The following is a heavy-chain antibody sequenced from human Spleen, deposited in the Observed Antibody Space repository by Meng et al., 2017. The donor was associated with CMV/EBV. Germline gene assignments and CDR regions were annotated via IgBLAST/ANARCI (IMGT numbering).Heavy chain of an antibody. CDR2: INHSGST. CDR3: ARGGYCSSTSCYFAGYYYYGMDV. Sequence: GSLRLSCAVYGGSFSGYYWSWIRQPPGKGLEWMGEINHSGSTNYNPSLKSRVTISVDTSKNQFSLKLSSVTAADTAVYYCARGGYCSSTSCYFAGYYYYGMDVWGQGTTVTVSS. V-gene: IGHV4-34*01. CDR1: GGSFSGYY. J-gene: IGHJ6*02. D-gene: IGHD2-2*01.